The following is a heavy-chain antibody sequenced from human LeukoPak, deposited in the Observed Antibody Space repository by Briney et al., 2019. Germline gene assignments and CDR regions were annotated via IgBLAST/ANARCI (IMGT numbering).Heavy chain of an antibody. D-gene: IGHD3-22*01. Sequence: GESLKISRKGSGYSFTSYWSGWVRQMPGKSLEWMGIIYPGDSATRYSPSFQGQVTISADKSISTAYLQWSSLKASDTAMYYCARSTYYYDSSGYYPPPRAFDYWGQGTLVTVSS. CDR3: ARSTYYYDSSGYYPPPRAFDY. J-gene: IGHJ4*02. CDR1: GYSFTSYW. V-gene: IGHV5-51*01. CDR2: IYPGDSAT.